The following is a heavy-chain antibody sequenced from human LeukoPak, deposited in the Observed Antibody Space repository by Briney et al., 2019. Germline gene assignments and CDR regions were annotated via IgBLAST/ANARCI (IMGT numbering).Heavy chain of an antibody. CDR1: GFTFSSYA. V-gene: IGHV3-23*01. CDR2: ISGSGGST. D-gene: IGHD3-10*01. CDR3: AKFVPPEFSGIDV. J-gene: IGHJ6*02. Sequence: GGTLRLSCAASGFTFSSYAMSWGRQAPQKGQEWVSAISGSGGSTNYADSSKGRFTISRDNSKNKLYLQMNSLRAEDTAVYYCAKFVPPEFSGIDVWGQGTTVTVSS.